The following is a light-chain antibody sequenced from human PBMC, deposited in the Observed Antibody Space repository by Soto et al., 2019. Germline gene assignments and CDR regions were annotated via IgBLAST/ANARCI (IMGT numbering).Light chain of an antibody. J-gene: IGKJ4*01. CDR1: QSVSSN. CDR2: DAS. Sequence: EIVMTQSPATLSVSPGERATLSCRASQSVSSNLAWYQQKPGQTPRLLIYDASSRATGIPARFSGSGSGTDFTLTISSLQSEDVAVYYGQQYNNWPLTVGGGTNVEIK. V-gene: IGKV3-15*01. CDR3: QQYNNWPLT.